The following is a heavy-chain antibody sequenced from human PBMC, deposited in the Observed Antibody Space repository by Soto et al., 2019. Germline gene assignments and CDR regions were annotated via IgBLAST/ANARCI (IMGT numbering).Heavy chain of an antibody. CDR3: AQVRGVVALDGYFDC. J-gene: IGHJ4*02. V-gene: IGHV3-30-3*02. Sequence: QVQLVESGGGVVQPGRSLRLSCAASEITFSTYAMHWVRQAPGKGLEWVAVISYDGNNKYYADSVKGRFTISRDNSKNTLYLQMNSLRAEDTAVYFCAQVRGVVALDGYFDCWGQGTLVTVSS. D-gene: IGHD2-15*01. CDR2: ISYDGNNK. CDR1: EITFSTYA.